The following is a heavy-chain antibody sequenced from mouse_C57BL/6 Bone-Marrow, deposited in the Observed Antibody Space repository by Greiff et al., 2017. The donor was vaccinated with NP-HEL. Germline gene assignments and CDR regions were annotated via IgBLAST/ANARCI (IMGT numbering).Heavy chain of an antibody. J-gene: IGHJ4*01. CDR3: ARDYGSSPLAMDY. CDR2: IYPRSGNT. Sequence: QVQLQQSGAELARPGASVKLSCKASGYTFPSYGISWVKQRTGQGLEWIGEIYPRSGNTYYNEKFTGKATLTADKSSSTAYMELRSLTSEDSAVYFCARDYGSSPLAMDYWGQGTSVTVSS. V-gene: IGHV1-81*01. CDR1: GYTFPSYG. D-gene: IGHD1-1*01.